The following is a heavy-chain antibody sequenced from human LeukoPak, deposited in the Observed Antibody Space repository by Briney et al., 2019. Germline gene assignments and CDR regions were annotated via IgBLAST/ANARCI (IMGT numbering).Heavy chain of an antibody. CDR3: AREIAAAVTDY. Sequence: PGGSLRLPCAASGFTFSSYGMHWVRQAPGKGLEWVAVIWYDGSNKYYADSVKGRFTISRDNSKNTLYLQMNRLRAEDTAVYYCAREIAAAVTDYWGQGTLVTVSS. CDR2: IWYDGSNK. CDR1: GFTFSSYG. D-gene: IGHD6-13*01. J-gene: IGHJ4*02. V-gene: IGHV3-33*01.